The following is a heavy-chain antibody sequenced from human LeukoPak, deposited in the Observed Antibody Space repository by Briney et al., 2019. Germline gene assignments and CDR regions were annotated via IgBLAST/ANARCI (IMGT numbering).Heavy chain of an antibody. J-gene: IGHJ4*02. CDR1: GGSFSGYY. Sequence: PSETLSLTCAVYGGSFSGYYWSWIRQPPGKGLEWIGEINHSGSTNYNPSLKSRVTISVDTSKNQFSLKLSSVTAADTAVYYCARLGSSWYPNWGQGTLVTVSS. CDR3: ARLGSSWYPN. CDR2: INHSGST. V-gene: IGHV4-34*01. D-gene: IGHD6-13*01.